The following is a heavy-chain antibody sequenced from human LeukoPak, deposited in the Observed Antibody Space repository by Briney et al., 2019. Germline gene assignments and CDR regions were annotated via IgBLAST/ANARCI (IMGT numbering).Heavy chain of an antibody. CDR3: TTDEWLDIVATSHLDY. CDR1: GFTFSSSA. CDR2: ISNNGGYT. J-gene: IGHJ4*02. Sequence: AGGSLRLSCAASGFTFSSSAMSWVRQAPGKGLEWVSAISNNGGYTYYADSVQGRFTTSRDNSKSTLCLQMNSLKTEDTAVYYCTTDEWLDIVATSHLDYWGQGTLVTVSS. D-gene: IGHD5-12*01. V-gene: IGHV3-23*01.